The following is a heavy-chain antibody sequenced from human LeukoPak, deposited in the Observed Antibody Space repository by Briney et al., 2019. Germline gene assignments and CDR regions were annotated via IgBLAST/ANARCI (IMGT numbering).Heavy chain of an antibody. CDR3: AIQPWGSGNNWYFDF. V-gene: IGHV1-2*02. CDR2: ISPNSGGT. CDR1: GYTFTAYY. D-gene: IGHD7-27*01. Sequence: ASVKVSCKASGYTFTAYYIHWVRQAPGQGLEWMGWISPNSGGTDYAQKFLGRVTMTRDTSISTAYMELSSLTSDDTAVYYCAIQPWGSGNNWYFDFWGRGTLVTVSS. J-gene: IGHJ2*01.